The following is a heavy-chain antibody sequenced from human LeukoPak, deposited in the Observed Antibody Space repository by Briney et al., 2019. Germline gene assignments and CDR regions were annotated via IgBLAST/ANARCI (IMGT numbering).Heavy chain of an antibody. CDR1: GFTFSSYS. V-gene: IGHV3-21*01. D-gene: IGHD3-3*01. J-gene: IGHJ4*02. Sequence: PGGSLRLSCAASGFTFSSYSMNWVRQAPGKGLEWVSSISSSSSYIYYADSVKGRFTISRDNAQNSLYLQMNSLRAEDTAVYYCARDTIFGVVPYYFDYWGQGTLVTVSS. CDR2: ISSSSSYI. CDR3: ARDTIFGVVPYYFDY.